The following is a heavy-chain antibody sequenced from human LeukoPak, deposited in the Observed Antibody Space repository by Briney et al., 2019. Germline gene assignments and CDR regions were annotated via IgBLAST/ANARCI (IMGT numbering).Heavy chain of an antibody. Sequence: GSLRLSCAASGFTVSSTYMSWVRQAPGKGLEWVSVIYSGGNIYYIDSVKGRFTISRDTSKNTLYLQMNSLRVEDTAVYFCASRHCSGGGCYFAGADPFDYWGQGTLVTVSS. J-gene: IGHJ4*02. CDR2: IYSGGNI. V-gene: IGHV3-53*01. CDR1: GFTVSSTY. D-gene: IGHD2-15*01. CDR3: ASRHCSGGGCYFAGADPFDY.